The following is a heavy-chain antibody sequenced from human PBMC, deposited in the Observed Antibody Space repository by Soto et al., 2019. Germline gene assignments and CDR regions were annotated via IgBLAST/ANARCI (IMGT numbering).Heavy chain of an antibody. CDR3: ARGGYSSSWSDVSHSGMDV. Sequence: PGGSLRLSCAASGFTFSSYAMHWVRQAPGKGLEWVAVISYDGSNKYYADSVKGRFTISRDNSKNTLYLQMNSLRAEDTAVYYCARGGYSSSWSDVSHSGMDVWGQGTTVTVSS. CDR2: ISYDGSNK. V-gene: IGHV3-30-3*01. CDR1: GFTFSSYA. J-gene: IGHJ6*02. D-gene: IGHD6-13*01.